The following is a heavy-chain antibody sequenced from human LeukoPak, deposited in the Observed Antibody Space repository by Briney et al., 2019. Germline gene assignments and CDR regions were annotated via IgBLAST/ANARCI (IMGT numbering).Heavy chain of an antibody. CDR2: IYHSGST. CDR1: GDSISSGYY. J-gene: IGHJ6*04. CDR3: ARGSHYYYGMDV. Sequence: SETLSLTCAVSGDSISSGYYWGWIRQPPGKGLEWIGSIYHSGSTYYNPSLKSRVTISVDTSKNQFSLKLSSVTAADTAVYYCARGSHYYYGMDVWGKGTTVTVSS. V-gene: IGHV4-38-2*01.